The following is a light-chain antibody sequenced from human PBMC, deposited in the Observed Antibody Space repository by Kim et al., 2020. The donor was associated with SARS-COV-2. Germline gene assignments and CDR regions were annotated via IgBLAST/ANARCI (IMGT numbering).Light chain of an antibody. V-gene: IGKV3-20*01. CDR3: QQYGDSPRWT. CDR1: ESVSGNH. J-gene: IGKJ1*01. CDR2: GVS. Sequence: PGERETLSCRATESVSGNHLAWYQQKPDQAPRLIIYGVSRRATGIPDRFSGSGSATDFTLTISRLEPEDFAVYYCQQYGDSPRWTFGQGTNVDIK.